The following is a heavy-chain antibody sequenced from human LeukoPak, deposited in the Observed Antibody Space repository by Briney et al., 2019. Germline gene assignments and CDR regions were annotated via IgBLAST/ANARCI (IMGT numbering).Heavy chain of an antibody. J-gene: IGHJ6*03. V-gene: IGHV4-4*07. CDR1: RGSISSFY. Sequence: SETLSLTCTVSRGSISSFYWSWIRQPAGKGLEWIGRIFTSGSTNYNPSLKNRVTMSVDTSKNQFSLKLSSVTAADTAVYYCAGYSSGWSTYYYYMDVWGKGTTVTVSS. CDR3: AGYSSGWSTYYYYMDV. D-gene: IGHD6-19*01. CDR2: IFTSGST.